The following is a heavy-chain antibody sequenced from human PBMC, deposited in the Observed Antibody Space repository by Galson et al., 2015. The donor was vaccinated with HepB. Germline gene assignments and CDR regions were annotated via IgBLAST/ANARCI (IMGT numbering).Heavy chain of an antibody. CDR1: GFTVSSNY. CDR2: IYSGGST. J-gene: IGHJ4*02. CDR3: ASSSHLGDFDY. V-gene: IGHV3-53*01. D-gene: IGHD2-15*01. Sequence: LRLSCAASGFTVSSNYMSWVRQAPGKGLEWVSVIYSGGSTYYADSVKGRFTISRDNSKNTLYLQMNSLRAEDTAVYYCASSSHLGDFDYWGQGTLVTVSS.